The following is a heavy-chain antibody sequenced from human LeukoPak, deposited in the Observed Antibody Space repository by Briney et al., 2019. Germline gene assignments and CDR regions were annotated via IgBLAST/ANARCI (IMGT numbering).Heavy chain of an antibody. Sequence: SETLSLSCTVSGGSISSSSYYWGWIRQPPGKGLEWIGSIYYSESTYYNPSLKSRVTISVDTSKNQFSMKLSSVTAADTAVYYCARASCGGDCYPSDYWGQGTLVTVSS. CDR3: ARASCGGDCYPSDY. CDR2: IYYSEST. D-gene: IGHD2-21*02. J-gene: IGHJ4*02. V-gene: IGHV4-39*01. CDR1: GGSISSSSYY.